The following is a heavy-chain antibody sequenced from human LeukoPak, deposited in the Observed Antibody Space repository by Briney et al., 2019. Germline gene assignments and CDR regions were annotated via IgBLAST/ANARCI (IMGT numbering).Heavy chain of an antibody. CDR1: GFTVSSNY. Sequence: GGSLRLSCAASGFTVSSNYMSWVRQAPGKGLEWVSVIYSGGSTYYADSVKGRFTISRDNSKNTLYLQMNSLRVEDTAVYYCAREAVRYDILTGYSPLGYFDYWGQGTLVTVSS. CDR3: AREAVRYDILTGYSPLGYFDY. V-gene: IGHV3-53*01. J-gene: IGHJ4*02. CDR2: IYSGGST. D-gene: IGHD3-9*01.